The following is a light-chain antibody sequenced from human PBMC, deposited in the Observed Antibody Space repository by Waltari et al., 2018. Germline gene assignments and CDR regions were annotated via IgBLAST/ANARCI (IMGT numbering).Light chain of an antibody. J-gene: IGLJ2*01. V-gene: IGLV2-14*03. CDR2: AVT. CDR3: SSYTGRSISVV. CDR1: SSDGGGYSS. Sequence: SALTRPASVSGSPGPSITISCPGTSSDGGGYSSVSWYQQHPGKAPKLMIYAVTSRPSGVSPRFSGSKSDNTASLTISGLQAEDEADYYCSSYTGRSISVVFGGGTKLTVL.